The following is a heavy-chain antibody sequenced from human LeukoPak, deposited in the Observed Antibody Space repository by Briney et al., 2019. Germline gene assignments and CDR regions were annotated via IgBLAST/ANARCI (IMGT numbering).Heavy chain of an antibody. CDR2: FDPEDGET. CDR3: ATWLTTVTTVDY. CDR1: GYTLTELS. Sequence: ASVKVSCKVSGYTLTELSMHWVRQAPGKGLEWMGGFDPEDGETIYAQKFQGRVTMTEDTSTDTAYMELSSLRSEDTAVYYCATWLTTVTTVDYWGQGTLVTVSS. J-gene: IGHJ4*02. V-gene: IGHV1-24*01. D-gene: IGHD4-17*01.